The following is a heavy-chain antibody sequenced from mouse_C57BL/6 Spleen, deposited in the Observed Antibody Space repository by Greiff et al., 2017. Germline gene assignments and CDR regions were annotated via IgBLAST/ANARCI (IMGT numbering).Heavy chain of an antibody. V-gene: IGHV1-15*01. CDR1: GYTFTDYE. Sequence: VQLQESGAELVRPGASVTLSCKASGYTFTDYEMHWVKQTPVHGLEWIGAIDPETGGTAYNQKFKGKAILTADKSSSTAYMELRSLTSEDSAVYYCTRALSPYAMDYWGQGTSVTVSS. D-gene: IGHD6-5*01. J-gene: IGHJ4*01. CDR2: IDPETGGT. CDR3: TRALSPYAMDY.